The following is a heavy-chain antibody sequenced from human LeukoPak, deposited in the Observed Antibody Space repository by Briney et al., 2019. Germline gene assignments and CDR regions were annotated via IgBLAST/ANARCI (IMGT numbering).Heavy chain of an antibody. Sequence: SETLSLTCAVSGGSISSSNWWSWVRQPPGKGLEWIGEIYHSGSTSYNPSLKSRVTISVDTSKNQFSLKLSSVTAADTAVYYCARGPRIVGATRPFQHWGQGTLVTVSS. CDR1: GGSISSSNW. J-gene: IGHJ1*01. D-gene: IGHD1-26*01. CDR3: ARGPRIVGATRPFQH. V-gene: IGHV4-4*02. CDR2: IYHSGST.